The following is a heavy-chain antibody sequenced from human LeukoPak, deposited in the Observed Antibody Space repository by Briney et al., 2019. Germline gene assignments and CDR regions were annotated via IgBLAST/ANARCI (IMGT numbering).Heavy chain of an antibody. J-gene: IGHJ3*02. Sequence: GGSLRISCAASGFTFSSYAMHGVRQAPGKGLEYVSAISSNGGSTYYANSVKGRFTISRDNSKNTLYLQMGSLRAEDMAVYYCATGPGGAFDIWGQGTMVTVSS. D-gene: IGHD3-16*01. CDR2: ISSNGGST. CDR3: ATGPGGAFDI. V-gene: IGHV3-64*01. CDR1: GFTFSSYA.